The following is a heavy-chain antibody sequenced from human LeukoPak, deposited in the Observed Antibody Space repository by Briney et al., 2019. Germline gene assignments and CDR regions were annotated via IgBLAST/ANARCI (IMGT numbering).Heavy chain of an antibody. Sequence: SVKVSCRASGGTFSSYAISWVRQAPGQGLEWMGGIIPIFGTANYAQKFQGRVTITADESTSTAYMELSSLRSEDTAVYYCAISGIRKTLTGRDYWGQGTLVTVSS. CDR2: IIPIFGTA. CDR3: AISGIRKTLTGRDY. CDR1: GGTFSSYA. J-gene: IGHJ4*02. D-gene: IGHD1-14*01. V-gene: IGHV1-69*13.